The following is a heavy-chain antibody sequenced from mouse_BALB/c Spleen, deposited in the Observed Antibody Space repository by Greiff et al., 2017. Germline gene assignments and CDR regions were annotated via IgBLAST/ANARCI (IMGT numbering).Heavy chain of an antibody. Sequence: EVKLMESGGGLVQPGGSRKLSCAASGFTFSSFGMHWVRQAPEKGLEWVAYISSGSSTIYYADTVKGRFTISRDNPKNTLFLQMTSLRSEDTAMYYCARRGGTPPYYYAMDYWGQGTSVTVSS. D-gene: IGHD2-14*01. V-gene: IGHV5-17*02. CDR3: ARRGGTPPYYYAMDY. CDR2: ISSGSSTI. CDR1: GFTFSSFG. J-gene: IGHJ4*01.